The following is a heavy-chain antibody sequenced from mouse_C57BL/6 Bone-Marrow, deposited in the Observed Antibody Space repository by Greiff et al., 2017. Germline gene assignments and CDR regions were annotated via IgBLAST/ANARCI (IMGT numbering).Heavy chain of an antibody. V-gene: IGHV1-59*01. CDR2: IDPSDSYT. Sequence: VQLQQPGAELVRPGTSVKLSCKASGYTFTSYWMHWVKQRPGQGLEWIGVIDPSDSYTNYNQKFKGKATLTVDTSSSTAYMQLSSLTSEDSAVYYCARSYGSSYEAMDYWGQGTSVTVSS. J-gene: IGHJ4*01. CDR1: GYTFTSYW. D-gene: IGHD1-1*01. CDR3: ARSYGSSYEAMDY.